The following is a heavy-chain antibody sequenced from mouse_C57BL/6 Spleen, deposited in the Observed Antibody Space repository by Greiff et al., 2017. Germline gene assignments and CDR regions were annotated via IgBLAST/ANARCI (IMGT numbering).Heavy chain of an antibody. Sequence: EVKLMESGEGLVKPGGSLKLSCAASGFTFSSYAMSWVRQTPEKRLEWVAYISSGGDYIYYADTVKGRFTISRDNARNTLYLQMSSLKSEDTAMYYCTRDEGLRGYFDYWGQGTTLSLL. V-gene: IGHV5-9-1*02. D-gene: IGHD2-4*01. CDR3: TRDEGLRGYFDY. J-gene: IGHJ2*01. CDR1: GFTFSSYA. CDR2: ISSGGDYI.